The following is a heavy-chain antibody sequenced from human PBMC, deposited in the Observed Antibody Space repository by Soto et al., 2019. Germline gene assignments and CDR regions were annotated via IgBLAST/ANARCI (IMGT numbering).Heavy chain of an antibody. V-gene: IGHV5-10-1*01. CDR2: IDPSDSYT. Sequence: PGESLKISCKGSGYSFTSYWISWVRQMPGKGLEWMGRIDPSDSYTNYSPSFQGHVTISADKSISIAYLQWSSLKASDTAMYYCARQVRYCTNGVCYNWFDPWGQGTLVTVSS. CDR1: GYSFTSYW. CDR3: ARQVRYCTNGVCYNWFDP. J-gene: IGHJ5*02. D-gene: IGHD2-8*01.